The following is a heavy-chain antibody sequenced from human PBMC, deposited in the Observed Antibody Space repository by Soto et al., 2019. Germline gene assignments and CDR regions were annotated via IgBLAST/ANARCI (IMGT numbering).Heavy chain of an antibody. CDR3: AKVASGSYDWFDP. V-gene: IGHV3-74*01. J-gene: IGHJ5*02. Sequence: EVQLVESGGGLVQPGWSLRLSCAASKFSFSGYWMHWVRQAPGKGLMWVSRVNPDGSTTTYADSVKGRFTISRDNAKNTVFLQMNSLRADDTAVYYCAKVASGSYDWFDPWGQGTVVTVSS. D-gene: IGHD1-26*01. CDR2: VNPDGSTT. CDR1: KFSFSGYW.